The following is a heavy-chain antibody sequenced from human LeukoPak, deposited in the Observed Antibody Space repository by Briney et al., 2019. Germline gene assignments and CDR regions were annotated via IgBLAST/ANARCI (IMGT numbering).Heavy chain of an antibody. CDR2: INVNGDIT. V-gene: IGHV3-23*01. CDR1: GFTFSDYW. J-gene: IGHJ4*02. D-gene: IGHD6-19*01. Sequence: GGSLRLSCAASGFTFSDYWMHWIRQAPGKGLEWVSAINVNGDITYYADSVKGRFTISRDNSKNTLCLQMNSLRAEDTAVYYCTKGSHSSAWDYWGQGTLVTISS. CDR3: TKGSHSSAWDY.